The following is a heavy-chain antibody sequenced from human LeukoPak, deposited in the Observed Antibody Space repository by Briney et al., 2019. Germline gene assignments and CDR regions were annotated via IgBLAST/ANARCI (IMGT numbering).Heavy chain of an antibody. CDR2: IYSGGST. CDR1: GFTFSSYS. J-gene: IGHJ2*01. V-gene: IGHV3-53*01. CDR3: ARDAYDILTGYHNWYFDL. D-gene: IGHD3-9*01. Sequence: GGSLRLSCAASGFTFSSYSMNWVRQAPGKGLEWVSVIYSGGSTNSADSVKGRFTISRDISKNTLFLQMNSLRAEDTAVYYCARDAYDILTGYHNWYFDLWGRGTQVTVSS.